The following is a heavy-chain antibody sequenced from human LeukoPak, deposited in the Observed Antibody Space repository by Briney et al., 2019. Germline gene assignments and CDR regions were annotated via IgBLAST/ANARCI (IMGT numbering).Heavy chain of an antibody. V-gene: IGHV4-59*08. Sequence: SETLSLTCTVSVGSVSGYYWSWIRQPTGQGLEWIGYIYYSGTTDYNPSLRSRVTLSVDTSKNQFSLKLTSVTAADTAVYFCARHVPTPYYGTSGQFDYWGQGTLVTVSS. J-gene: IGHJ4*02. CDR3: ARHVPTPYYGTSGQFDY. CDR1: VGSVSGYY. CDR2: IYYSGTT. D-gene: IGHD3-22*01.